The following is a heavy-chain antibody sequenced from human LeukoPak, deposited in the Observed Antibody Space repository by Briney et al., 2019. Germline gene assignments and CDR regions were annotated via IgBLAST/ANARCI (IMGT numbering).Heavy chain of an antibody. V-gene: IGHV1-69*13. Sequence: ASVKVSCKASGGTFSSYAISWVRQAPGQGLEWMGGIIPIFGTANYAQKFQGRVTITADESTSTAYMELSSLRSEDTAVYYCARIGDYDILTGPLDYWGQGTLVTVSS. D-gene: IGHD3-9*01. CDR1: GGTFSSYA. CDR3: ARIGDYDILTGPLDY. CDR2: IIPIFGTA. J-gene: IGHJ4*02.